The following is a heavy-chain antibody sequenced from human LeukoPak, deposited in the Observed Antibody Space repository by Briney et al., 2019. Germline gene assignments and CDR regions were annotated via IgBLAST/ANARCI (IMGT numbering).Heavy chain of an antibody. V-gene: IGHV1-46*03. Sequence: ASVKVSCKASGYTFTSYYMHWVRQAPGQGLEWMGIINPSGGSTSYAQKFQGRVAMTRDTSTSTVYMELSSLRSEDTAVYYCARDWPTMGDAFDIWAQGTMVTVSS. CDR2: INPSGGST. CDR3: ARDWPTMGDAFDI. D-gene: IGHD3-10*01. J-gene: IGHJ3*02. CDR1: GYTFTSYY.